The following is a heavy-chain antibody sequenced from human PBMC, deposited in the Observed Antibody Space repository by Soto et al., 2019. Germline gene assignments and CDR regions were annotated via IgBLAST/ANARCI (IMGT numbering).Heavy chain of an antibody. CDR2: ISYDGSNK. Sequence: LSCAASGFTFSSYAMHWVRQAPGKGLEWVAVISYDGSNKYYADSVKGRFTISRDNSKNTLYLQMNSLRAEDTAVYYCARDSNIVVVPAAIGRYYYYGMDVWGQGTTVTVSS. CDR3: ARDSNIVVVPAAIGRYYYYGMDV. V-gene: IGHV3-30-3*01. J-gene: IGHJ6*02. CDR1: GFTFSSYA. D-gene: IGHD2-2*01.